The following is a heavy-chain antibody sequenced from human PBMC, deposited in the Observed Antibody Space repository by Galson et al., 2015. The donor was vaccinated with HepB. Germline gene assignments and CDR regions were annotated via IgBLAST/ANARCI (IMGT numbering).Heavy chain of an antibody. V-gene: IGHV3-30*04. CDR2: ISYDENKK. D-gene: IGHD5-18*01. Sequence: SLRLSCAASGFSFSNYAMHWVRQAPGKGLEWVAVISYDENKKYYADSVKGRFTISRDNSKNTLYLQVSSLRPEDTAVYYCARAVYSGVYYFDYWCQGTLVTVSS. CDR1: GFSFSNYA. J-gene: IGHJ4*02. CDR3: ARAVYSGVYYFDY.